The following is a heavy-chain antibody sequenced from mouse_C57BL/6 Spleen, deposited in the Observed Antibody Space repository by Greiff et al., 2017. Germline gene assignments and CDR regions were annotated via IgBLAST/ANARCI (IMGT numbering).Heavy chain of an antibody. CDR3: ARGEDYGKRAMDY. CDR1: GYTFTSYW. D-gene: IGHD2-1*01. Sequence: QVQLQQPGAELVKPGASVKLSCKASGYTFTSYWMHWVKQRPGQGLEWIGMIHPNSGSTNYNEKFKSKATLTVDKSSSTAYMQLSSLTSEDSAVYYCARGEDYGKRAMDYWGQGTSVTVSS. J-gene: IGHJ4*01. CDR2: IHPNSGST. V-gene: IGHV1-64*01.